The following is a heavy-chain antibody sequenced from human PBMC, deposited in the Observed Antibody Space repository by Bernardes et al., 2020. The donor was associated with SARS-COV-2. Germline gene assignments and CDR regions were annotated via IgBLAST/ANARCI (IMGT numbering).Heavy chain of an antibody. Sequence: GGSLRLSCLASGFTFTNHSMAWVRQAPGKGLEWISSISGGSRYIYYADSVKDRFTISRDNARNSVSLDLNSLRPDDTAIYYCARGAGYRTYYLDSWGQGTLVTVSS. D-gene: IGHD3-9*01. J-gene: IGHJ5*01. CDR2: ISGGSRYI. CDR3: ARGAGYRTYYLDS. CDR1: GFTFTNHS. V-gene: IGHV3-21*01.